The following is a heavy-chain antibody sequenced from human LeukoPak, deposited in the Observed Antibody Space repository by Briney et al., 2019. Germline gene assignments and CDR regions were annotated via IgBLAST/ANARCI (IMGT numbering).Heavy chain of an antibody. J-gene: IGHJ4*02. CDR3: AKRLYDNSAYDY. D-gene: IGHD3-22*01. Sequence: GGSLRLSCAAAGFSFSTYAMSWVRQAPGKGLEWVSTITDSGGITYYADSVKGRFTISRDNSKNTLYLQMNSLRAEDTAVYYCAKRLYDNSAYDYWGQGTLVTVSS. CDR1: GFSFSTYA. CDR2: ITDSGGIT. V-gene: IGHV3-23*01.